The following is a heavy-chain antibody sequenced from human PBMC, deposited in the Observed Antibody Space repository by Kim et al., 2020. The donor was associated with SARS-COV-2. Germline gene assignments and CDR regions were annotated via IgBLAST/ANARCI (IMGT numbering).Heavy chain of an antibody. CDR2: ISYDGSNK. V-gene: IGHV3-30*04. Sequence: GGSLRLSCAASGFTFSSYAMHWVRQAPGKGLEWVAVISYDGSNKYYADSVKGRFTISRDNSKNTLYLQMNSLRAEDTAVYYCAYGSGSYYFDYWGQGTLVTVSS. CDR3: AYGSGSYYFDY. D-gene: IGHD3-10*01. J-gene: IGHJ4*02. CDR1: GFTFSSYA.